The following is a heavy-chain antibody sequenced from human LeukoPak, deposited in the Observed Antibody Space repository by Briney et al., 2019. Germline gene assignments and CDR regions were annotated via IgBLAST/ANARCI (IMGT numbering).Heavy chain of an antibody. CDR2: FYSGGST. Sequence: SETLSLTCTVSGGSISSYYWSWIRQPAGKGLECIGRFYSGGSTDYNPSLKSRATMSVDTSKNQFSLKLSSVTAADTAVYYCARVYSGYDLPGSLANYYFDYWGQGTLVTVSS. V-gene: IGHV4-4*07. CDR1: GGSISSYY. D-gene: IGHD5-12*01. CDR3: ARVYSGYDLPGSLANYYFDY. J-gene: IGHJ4*02.